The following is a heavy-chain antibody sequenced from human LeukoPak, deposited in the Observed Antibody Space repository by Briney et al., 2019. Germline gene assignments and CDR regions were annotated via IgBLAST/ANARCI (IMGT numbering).Heavy chain of an antibody. Sequence: ASVKVSCKASGYTFTSYYMHWVRQAPGQGLEWMGIINPSGGSTSYAQKFQGRVTMTRDMSTSTVYMELSSLRSDDTAVYYCARGGHRRYYYVSGTEFDPWGQGTLVTVSS. CDR1: GYTFTSYY. J-gene: IGHJ5*02. D-gene: IGHD3-10*01. V-gene: IGHV1-46*01. CDR2: INPSGGST. CDR3: ARGGHRRYYYVSGTEFDP.